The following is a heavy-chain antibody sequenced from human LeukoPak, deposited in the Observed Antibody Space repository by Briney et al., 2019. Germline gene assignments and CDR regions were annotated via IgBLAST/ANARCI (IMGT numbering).Heavy chain of an antibody. Sequence: GGSLRLSCAASGFTFSSYWMNWVRQAPGKGLEWVAHIKGDGSEKYSVDSVKGRFTISRDNAKSSLYLQMNSLRAEDTALYYCARGGFGYVYFDYWGQGSLVTVSS. J-gene: IGHJ4*02. CDR2: IKGDGSEK. CDR3: ARGGFGYVYFDY. V-gene: IGHV3-7*01. CDR1: GFTFSSYW. D-gene: IGHD2-8*01.